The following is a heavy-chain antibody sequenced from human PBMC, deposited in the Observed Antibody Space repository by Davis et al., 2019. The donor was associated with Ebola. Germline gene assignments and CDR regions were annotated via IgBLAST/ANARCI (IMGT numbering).Heavy chain of an antibody. CDR2: IYYSGST. J-gene: IGHJ6*04. CDR3: ARGDDYPFYMDV. V-gene: IGHV4-30-4*02. D-gene: IGHD3-16*01. CDR1: GGSISSGDYY. Sequence: SETLSLTCTVSGGSISSGDYYWSWIRQPPGKGLEWIGYIYYSGSTYYNPSLKSRVTISVDTSKNQFSLKLSSVTAADTAVYYCARGDDYPFYMDVWGKGTTVTVSS.